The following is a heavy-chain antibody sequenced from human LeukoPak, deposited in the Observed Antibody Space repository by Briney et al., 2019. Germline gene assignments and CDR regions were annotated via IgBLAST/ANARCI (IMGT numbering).Heavy chain of an antibody. D-gene: IGHD6-13*01. V-gene: IGHV3-64D*09. Sequence: QPGGSLRLSCAASGFTFSSYAMSWVRQAPGKRLEYVSGISSNGGTTYYADSVKGRFTISRDNSKNTLYLQMSSLRAEDTAVYYCVNLGFLAAAVPLDYWGQGTLVTVSS. CDR1: GFTFSSYA. CDR3: VNLGFLAAAVPLDY. J-gene: IGHJ4*02. CDR2: ISSNGGTT.